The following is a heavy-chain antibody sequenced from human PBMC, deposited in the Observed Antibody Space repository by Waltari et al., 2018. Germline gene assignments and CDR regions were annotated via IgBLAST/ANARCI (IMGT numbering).Heavy chain of an antibody. V-gene: IGHV1-18*01. J-gene: IGHJ4*02. CDR1: GYVFTSYG. CDR3: ARGDDILTGDYKGFDY. Sequence: QVQLVQSGSEVKKPGASVKVSCKDSGYVFTSYGISWLRQAPGQRLEWLGWISGYNANTKYAPDVQGRVTMTTDTSTAYMELRSLSSDDTAVYYCARGDDILTGDYKGFDYWGQGTLVTVSS. CDR2: ISGYNANT. D-gene: IGHD3-9*01.